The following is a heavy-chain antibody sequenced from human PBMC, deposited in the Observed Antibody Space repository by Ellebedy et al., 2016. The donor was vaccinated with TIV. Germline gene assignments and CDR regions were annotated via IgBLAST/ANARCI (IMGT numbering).Heavy chain of an antibody. Sequence: SVKVSXXASGGTFSSYAISWVRQAPGQGLEWMGGIIPIFGTANYAQKFQGRVTITADKSTSTAYMELSSLRSEDTAVYYCATDSAATGDYYYGMDVWGQGTTVTVSS. CDR2: IIPIFGTA. V-gene: IGHV1-69*06. J-gene: IGHJ6*02. D-gene: IGHD2-15*01. CDR1: GGTFSSYA. CDR3: ATDSAATGDYYYGMDV.